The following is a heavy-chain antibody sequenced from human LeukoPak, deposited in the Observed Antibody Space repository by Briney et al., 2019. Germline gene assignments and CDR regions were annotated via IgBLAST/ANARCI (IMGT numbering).Heavy chain of an antibody. CDR2: IKQDGSDK. D-gene: IGHD1-1*01. J-gene: IGHJ4*02. Sequence: AGGSLRLSCAASGFTFSAYWMCWVRQAPGKGLEWLANIKQDGSDKQYVDSVKGRFAISRDNAKTSVYLQMNSLRAEDTAVYYCVSTTRSSPFDNGGQGTLVTVSS. CDR1: GFTFSAYW. V-gene: IGHV3-7*01. CDR3: VSTTRSSPFDN.